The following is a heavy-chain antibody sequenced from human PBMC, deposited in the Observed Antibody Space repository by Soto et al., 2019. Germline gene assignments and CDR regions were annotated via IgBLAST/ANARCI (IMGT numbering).Heavy chain of an antibody. V-gene: IGHV3-9*01. CDR2: ISWNSGGI. CDR1: GFTFDDYA. D-gene: IGHD3-10*01. CDR3: AKQVELLWFGELSFDY. Sequence: GGSLRLSCAASGFTFDDYAMHWVRQAPGKGLEWVSGISWNSGGIGYADYVEGRFTISRDNAKNSLYLQMNSLRADDTDLYYCAKQVELLWFGELSFDYWGQGTLVTVSS. J-gene: IGHJ4*02.